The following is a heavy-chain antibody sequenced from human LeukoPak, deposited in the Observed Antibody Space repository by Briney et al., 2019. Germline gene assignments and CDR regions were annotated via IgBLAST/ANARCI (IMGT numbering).Heavy chain of an antibody. CDR2: ISGSGGST. V-gene: IGHV3-23*01. J-gene: IGHJ5*02. CDR3: AKDDWQYAGLNWFDP. Sequence: GGSLRLSCAASGFTFSSYAKSWVRQAPGKGLEWVSAISGSGGSTYYADSVKGRFTISRDNSKNTLYLQMNSLRAEDTAVYYCAKDDWQYAGLNWFDPWGQGTLVTVSS. CDR1: GFTFSSYA. D-gene: IGHD2-2*01.